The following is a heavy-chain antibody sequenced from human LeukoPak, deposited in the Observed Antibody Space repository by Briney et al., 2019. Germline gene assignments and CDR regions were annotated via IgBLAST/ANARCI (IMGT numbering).Heavy chain of an antibody. Sequence: SETLSLTCAVYGGSFSGYYWGWIRQPPGKGLEWIGEINHSGSTNYNPSLKSRVTISVDTSKNQFSLKLSSVTAADTAVYYCARVETPRKTYYDFWSGYYDNWFDPWGQGTLVTVSS. D-gene: IGHD3-3*01. J-gene: IGHJ5*02. CDR2: INHSGST. V-gene: IGHV4-34*01. CDR3: ARVETPRKTYYDFWSGYYDNWFDP. CDR1: GGSFSGYY.